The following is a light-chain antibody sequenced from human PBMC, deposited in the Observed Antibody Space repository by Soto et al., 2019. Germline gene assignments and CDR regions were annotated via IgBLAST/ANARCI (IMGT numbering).Light chain of an antibody. CDR2: GNK. CDR1: SSNIGSGYE. V-gene: IGLV1-40*01. CDR3: QSYDSGLSGPVV. J-gene: IGLJ2*01. Sequence: QSVLTQPPSVSGAPGQRVTISCTGSSSNIGSGYEVHWYQQLPGTAPKLLIQGNKNRPSGVPDRFSGSRSGTSASLAITGLQVEDEADYNCQSYDSGLSGPVVFGGGTKLTVL.